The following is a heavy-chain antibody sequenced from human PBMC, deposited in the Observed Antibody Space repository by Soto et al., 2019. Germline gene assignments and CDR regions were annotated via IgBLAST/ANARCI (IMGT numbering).Heavy chain of an antibody. J-gene: IGHJ4*02. CDR1: GFTFSSYG. CDR3: AKDSSITMGPFFDY. Sequence: GGSLRLSCAASGFTFSSYGMHWVRQAPGKGLEWVAVISYDGSNKYYADSVKGRFTISRDNSKNTLYLQMNSLRAEDTAVYYCAKDSSITMGPFFDYWGQGTLVTVSS. CDR2: ISYDGSNK. D-gene: IGHD3-10*01. V-gene: IGHV3-30*18.